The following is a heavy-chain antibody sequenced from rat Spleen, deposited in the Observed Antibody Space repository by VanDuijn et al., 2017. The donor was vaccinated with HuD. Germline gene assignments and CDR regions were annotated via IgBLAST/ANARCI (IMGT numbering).Heavy chain of an antibody. V-gene: IGHV5-7*01. CDR2: ISYDGVST. CDR3: ARLGVVYYFDY. CDR1: GFTFSDYN. J-gene: IGHJ2*01. Sequence: EVQLVESGGGLVQPGRSLKLSCSASGFTFSDYNMAWVRQAPKKGLEWVATISYDGVSTYYRDSVKGRFTISRYNAGSTLYLQMDSRRSEDTATYYCARLGVVYYFDYWGQGVMVTVSS. D-gene: IGHD1-1*01.